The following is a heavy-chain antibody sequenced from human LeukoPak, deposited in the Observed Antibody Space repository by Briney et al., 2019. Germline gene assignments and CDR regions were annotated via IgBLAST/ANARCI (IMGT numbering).Heavy chain of an antibody. D-gene: IGHD5-18*01. CDR2: ISWNTYST. Sequence: GGSLRLSCAASGFTFDDHAMHWVRQPPGKGLEWVSSISWNTYSTGYADSVKGRFTISRDNAKSSLYLQMNSLTAEDMALYYCAKDTTLHVDTAMVRYYYYYMDVWGKGTTVTVSS. V-gene: IGHV3-9*03. J-gene: IGHJ6*03. CDR1: GFTFDDHA. CDR3: AKDTTLHVDTAMVRYYYYYMDV.